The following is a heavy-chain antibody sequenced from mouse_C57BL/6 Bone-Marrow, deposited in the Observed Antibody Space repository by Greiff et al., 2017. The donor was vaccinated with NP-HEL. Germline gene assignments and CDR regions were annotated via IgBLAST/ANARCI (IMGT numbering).Heavy chain of an antibody. Sequence: QVQLQQSGAELVRPGTSVKVSCKASGYPFTNYLIEWVKQRPGQGLEWIGEINPGSGGTNYNEKFKGKATLTADKSSSTAYLQLSSLTSEHSAVYFCSSLYYGNSEAMDYWGQGTSVTVSS. CDR2: INPGSGGT. CDR1: GYPFTNYL. D-gene: IGHD2-1*01. CDR3: SSLYYGNSEAMDY. V-gene: IGHV1-54*01. J-gene: IGHJ4*01.